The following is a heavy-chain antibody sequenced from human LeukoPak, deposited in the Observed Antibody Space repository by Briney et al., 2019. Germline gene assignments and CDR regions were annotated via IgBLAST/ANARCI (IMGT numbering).Heavy chain of an antibody. CDR3: ARGRDYYDDYMDV. Sequence: ASVKVSCKASGYTFTGYYRHWLRQAPGQGLEWMGWINPNSGGTNYAQKFQGRVTMTRDTSISTAYMELSRLRSDDTAVYYCARGRDYYDDYMDVWGKGTTVTISS. J-gene: IGHJ6*03. V-gene: IGHV1-2*02. CDR2: INPNSGGT. D-gene: IGHD3-22*01. CDR1: GYTFTGYY.